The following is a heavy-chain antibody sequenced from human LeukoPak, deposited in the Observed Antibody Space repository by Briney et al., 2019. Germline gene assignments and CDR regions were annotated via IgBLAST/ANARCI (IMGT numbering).Heavy chain of an antibody. D-gene: IGHD2-2*01. J-gene: IGHJ4*02. Sequence: GGSLRLSCAASGFTFSSYGIHWVRQAPGKGLELVAFIRYDGSNKYYADSVEGRFTISRDNSKSTLYLQMNSLRAEDTAVYYCAKDLSMIWCSTTTCSYFDYWGQGTLVTVSS. CDR2: IRYDGSNK. V-gene: IGHV3-30*02. CDR3: AKDLSMIWCSTTTCSYFDY. CDR1: GFTFSSYG.